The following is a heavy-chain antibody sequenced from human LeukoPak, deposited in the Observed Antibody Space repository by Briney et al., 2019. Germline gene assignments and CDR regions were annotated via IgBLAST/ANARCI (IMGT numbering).Heavy chain of an antibody. CDR2: IYHSGST. CDR3: ARVPPPFYCSGGSCCSGGDY. V-gene: IGHV4-4*02. D-gene: IGHD2-15*01. J-gene: IGHJ4*02. Sequence: SETLSLTCAASGGSISSSNWWSWVRQPPGKGLEWIGEIYHSGSTNYNPSLKSRVTISVDKSKNQFSLKLSSVTAADTAVYYCARVPPPFYCSGGSCCSGGDYWGQGTLVTVSS. CDR1: GGSISSSNW.